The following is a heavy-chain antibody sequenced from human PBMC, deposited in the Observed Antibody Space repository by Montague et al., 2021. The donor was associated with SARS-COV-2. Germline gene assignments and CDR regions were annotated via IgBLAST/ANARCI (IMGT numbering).Heavy chain of an antibody. D-gene: IGHD2-15*01. J-gene: IGHJ6*02. CDR2: ITWDSSNF. V-gene: IGHV3-9*01. CDR3: ARNMVVSASRRFYYHGLDV. Sequence: SLRLSCAASGFNFDDYALHWVRLAPGKGLEWVSGITWDSSNFGYWDSVKGRFTISRDNAKKSLYLEMSSLRADDTAVYYCARNMVVSASRRFYYHGLDVWGQGITVTVS. CDR1: GFNFDDYA.